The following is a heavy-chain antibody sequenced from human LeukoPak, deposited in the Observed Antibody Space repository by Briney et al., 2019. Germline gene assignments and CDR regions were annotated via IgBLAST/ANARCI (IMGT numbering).Heavy chain of an antibody. V-gene: IGHV3-23*01. J-gene: IGHJ4*02. Sequence: PGGSLRLSCAASGFTFSSYAMRWVRQAPGKGLEWVSAISGSGSTTYYADSVKGRFTISRDNSKNTLYLQMNSLRAEDTAVYYCAKRELRCFDYWGQGTLVTVSS. CDR1: GFTFSSYA. CDR3: AKRELRCFDY. CDR2: ISGSGSTT. D-gene: IGHD1-7*01.